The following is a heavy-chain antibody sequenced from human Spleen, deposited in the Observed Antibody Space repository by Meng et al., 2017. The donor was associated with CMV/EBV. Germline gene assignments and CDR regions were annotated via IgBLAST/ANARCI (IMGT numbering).Heavy chain of an antibody. CDR1: GYMFTGFW. V-gene: IGHV1-2*02. CDR3: ARDHNWGPDY. D-gene: IGHD7-27*01. CDR2: INPNSGGT. J-gene: IGHJ4*02. Sequence: ASVKVSCKASGYMFTGFWIHWVRQAPGQGLEWMGWINPNSGGTEYGQKFQGRVTMTRDTSIRTVYLELDSLRSDDTAMYYCARDHNWGPDYWGQGTLVTVSS.